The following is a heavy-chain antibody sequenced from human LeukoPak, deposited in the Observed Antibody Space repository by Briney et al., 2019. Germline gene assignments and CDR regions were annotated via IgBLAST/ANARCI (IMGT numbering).Heavy chain of an antibody. Sequence: ASVKVSCKTSGYTFTGYYMHWVRQAPGQGLEWMGWISPNNGNTNYAQKLQGRVTMTTDTSTSTAYMELRSLRSDDTAVYYCATTAMVRVHDAFDIWGQGTMVTVSS. CDR1: GYTFTGYY. CDR2: ISPNNGNT. J-gene: IGHJ3*02. D-gene: IGHD3-10*01. V-gene: IGHV1-18*04. CDR3: ATTAMVRVHDAFDI.